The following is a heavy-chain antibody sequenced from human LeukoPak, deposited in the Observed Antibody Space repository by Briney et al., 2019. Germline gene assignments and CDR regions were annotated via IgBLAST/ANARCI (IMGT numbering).Heavy chain of an antibody. CDR2: IKEDGSEI. CDR3: ARNGRVVGSGWSYFFFEY. CDR1: GFSFSSYW. D-gene: IGHD6-19*01. J-gene: IGHJ4*02. Sequence: GGSLRLSCAVSGFSFSSYWMSWVRQAPGKGLECVANIKEDGSEIHYVDSVKGRFTLSRDNARNSLYLQMTSLRVEDTAVYFCARNGRVVGSGWSYFFFEYWSQGTRVTVSS. V-gene: IGHV3-7*01.